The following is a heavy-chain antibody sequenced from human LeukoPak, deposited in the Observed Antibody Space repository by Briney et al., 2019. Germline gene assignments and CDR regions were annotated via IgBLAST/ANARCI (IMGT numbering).Heavy chain of an antibody. D-gene: IGHD2-2*01. V-gene: IGHV3-21*01. CDR2: ISSDSKYI. CDR3: ASRYCTSTNCYAFDI. CDR1: GFTFSSYS. J-gene: IGHJ3*02. Sequence: GGSLRLSCAASGFTFSSYSMNWVRQAPGKGLEWVSSISSDSKYIFYADSVQGRFTISRDNAENSLFLQMNSLRAEDTAVYYCASRYCTSTNCYAFDIWGQGTMVTVSS.